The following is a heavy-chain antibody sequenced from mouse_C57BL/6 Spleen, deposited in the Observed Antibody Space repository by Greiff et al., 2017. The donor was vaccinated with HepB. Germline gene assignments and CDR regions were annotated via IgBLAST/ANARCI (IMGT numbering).Heavy chain of an antibody. Sequence: VQLQQPGAELVKPGASVKLSCKASGYTFTSYWMHWVKQRPGQGLEWIGMIHPNSGSTNYNEKFKSKATLTVDKSSSTAYMQLSSLTSEDSAVYYCARYDGYYEKYAMDYWGQGTSVTVSS. J-gene: IGHJ4*01. D-gene: IGHD2-3*01. CDR2: IHPNSGST. V-gene: IGHV1-64*01. CDR3: ARYDGYYEKYAMDY. CDR1: GYTFTSYW.